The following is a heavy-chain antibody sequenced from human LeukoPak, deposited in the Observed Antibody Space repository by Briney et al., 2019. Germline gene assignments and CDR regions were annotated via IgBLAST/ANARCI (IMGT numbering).Heavy chain of an antibody. Sequence: GGSLRLSCAPSGFTFSSYAMSWVRQAPGKGLEWVAVISGGGSGTYYADSVRGRFTISRDNSKNTVYLQMNSLRAEDTAIYYCAKAVGSSGYFSRDAFDIWGQGTMVTVSS. CDR2: ISGGGSGT. V-gene: IGHV3-23*01. CDR3: AKAVGSSGYFSRDAFDI. J-gene: IGHJ3*02. D-gene: IGHD3-22*01. CDR1: GFTFSSYA.